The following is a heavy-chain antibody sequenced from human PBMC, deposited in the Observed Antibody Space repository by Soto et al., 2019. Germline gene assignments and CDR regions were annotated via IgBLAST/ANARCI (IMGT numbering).Heavy chain of an antibody. CDR2: VYSAGTT. V-gene: IGHV3-53*01. CDR3: ARGRWYGMDV. J-gene: IGHJ6*02. CDR1: GFTVSNSF. Sequence: EVQLVESGGGLIQPGGSLRLSCAASGFTVSNSFMSWVRQAPGKGLEWVSAVYSAGTTYYADSVKGRFTISRDNSKNTLYLQMNSLRTGDTAVYYCARGRWYGMDVWGQGTTVTVSS. D-gene: IGHD6-13*01.